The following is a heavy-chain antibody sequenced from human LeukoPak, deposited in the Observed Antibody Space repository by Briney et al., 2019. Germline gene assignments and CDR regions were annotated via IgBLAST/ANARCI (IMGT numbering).Heavy chain of an antibody. D-gene: IGHD3-22*01. Sequence: ASVKVSCKASGGIFSSCVISGVRQAPGQGREWMGGIIPMFGTANYAQKFQDRVTITADKSTSTDYMELSSLRSEDTAVYYCASLNYYDTSGYFDYWGQGTLVTVSS. V-gene: IGHV1-69*06. CDR2: IIPMFGTA. CDR3: ASLNYYDTSGYFDY. CDR1: GGIFSSCV. J-gene: IGHJ4*02.